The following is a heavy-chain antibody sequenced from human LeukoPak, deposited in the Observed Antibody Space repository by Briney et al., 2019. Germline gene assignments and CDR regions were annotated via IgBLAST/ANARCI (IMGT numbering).Heavy chain of an antibody. CDR2: IYPGDSDT. CDR3: AKGFSGTYYGIDV. Sequence: GESLKISCKGSGYSFTSYWIGWVRQMPGKGLEWMGIIYPGDSDTRYSPSFQGHVTISADKSISTAYLQWSSLKASDTAIYYCAKGFSGTYYGIDVWGQGTTVTVSS. V-gene: IGHV5-51*01. CDR1: GYSFTSYW. D-gene: IGHD3-10*01. J-gene: IGHJ6*02.